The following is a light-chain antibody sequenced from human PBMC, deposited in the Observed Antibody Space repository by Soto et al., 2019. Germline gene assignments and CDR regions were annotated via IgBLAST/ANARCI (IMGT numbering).Light chain of an antibody. CDR3: QQYNYQGT. CDR1: QSISTN. CDR2: DAS. J-gene: IGKJ1*01. Sequence: EMVMTQSPGTLSVSAGERATLSCRACQSISTNLAWYQQKLGQAPRLLIYDASTRATGIPARFSGSGSGTDFILAISSLQSEDSAVYYCQQYNYQGTFGQGTKVEIK. V-gene: IGKV3-15*01.